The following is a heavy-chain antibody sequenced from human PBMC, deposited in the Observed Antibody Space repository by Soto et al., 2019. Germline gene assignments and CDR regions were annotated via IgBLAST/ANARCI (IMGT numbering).Heavy chain of an antibody. D-gene: IGHD3-3*01. CDR3: ARSDLIFGMVTIYYGMDV. J-gene: IGHJ6*02. CDR2: IIPSFGTA. CDR1: GGTFSSYA. V-gene: IGHV1-69*01. Sequence: QVQLVQSGAEVKKPGSSVKVSCKASGGTFSSYAISWVRQAPGQGLEWMGGIIPSFGTANYAQKFQGRVTITADESTSTAYMELSSLRSEDTAVYYCARSDLIFGMVTIYYGMDVWGQGTTVTVSS.